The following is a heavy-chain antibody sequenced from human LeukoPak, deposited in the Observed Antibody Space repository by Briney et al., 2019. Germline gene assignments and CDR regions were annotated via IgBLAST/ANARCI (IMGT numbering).Heavy chain of an antibody. CDR2: INYSGST. Sequence: SETLSLTCTVSGGSISSYYWSWIRQPPGKGLEWIGYINYSGSTNYNPSLKSRVTISVDTSKNQFSLKLSSVTAADTAVYYCTRGSIAYYYMDVWGEGTMVTISS. V-gene: IGHV4-59*01. CDR1: GGSISSYY. D-gene: IGHD3-22*01. J-gene: IGHJ6*03. CDR3: TRGSIAYYYMDV.